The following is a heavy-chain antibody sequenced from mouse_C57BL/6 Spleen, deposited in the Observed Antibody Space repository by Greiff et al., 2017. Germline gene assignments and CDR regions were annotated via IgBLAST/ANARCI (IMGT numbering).Heavy chain of an antibody. D-gene: IGHD3-2*02. CDR1: GYSITSGYY. CDR3: AREGRSSE. CDR2: ISYDGSN. J-gene: IGHJ2*01. V-gene: IGHV3-6*01. Sequence: EVQRVESGPGLVKPSQSLSLTCSVTGYSITSGYYWNWIRQFPGNKLEWMGYISYDGSNNYNPSLKNRISITRDTSKNQFFLKLNSVTTEDTATYYCAREGRSSEWGQGTTLTVSS.